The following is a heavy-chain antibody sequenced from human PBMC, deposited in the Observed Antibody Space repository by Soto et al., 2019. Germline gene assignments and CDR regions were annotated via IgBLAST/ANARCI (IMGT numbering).Heavy chain of an antibody. CDR1: GFTFGDYA. D-gene: IGHD3-9*01. Sequence: PGGSLRLSCTASGFTFGDYALSWARQAPGKGLEWVGFIRSKAYGGTTEYAASVKGRFTISRDDSKSIAYLQMNSLKTEDTAVYYCTRDKVLRYFDWLFYYYYGMDVWGQGSTLTVSS. J-gene: IGHJ6*02. CDR3: TRDKVLRYFDWLFYYYYGMDV. CDR2: IRSKAYGGTT. V-gene: IGHV3-49*04.